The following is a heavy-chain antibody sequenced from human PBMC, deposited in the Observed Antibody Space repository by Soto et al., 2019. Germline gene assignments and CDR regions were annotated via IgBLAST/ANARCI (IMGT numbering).Heavy chain of an antibody. CDR1: GGSFSGYY. Sequence: PSETLSLTCAVYGGSFSGYYWSWIRQPPGKGLEWIGEINHSGSTNCNPSLKSRVTISVDTSKNQFSLKLSSVTAADTAVYYCAKDPSEVYSTPGYFDYWGQGTLVTVSS. D-gene: IGHD4-4*01. CDR2: INHSGST. CDR3: AKDPSEVYSTPGYFDY. V-gene: IGHV4-34*01. J-gene: IGHJ4*02.